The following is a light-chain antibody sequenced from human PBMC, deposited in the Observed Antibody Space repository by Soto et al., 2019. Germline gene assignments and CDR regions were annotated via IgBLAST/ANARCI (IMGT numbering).Light chain of an antibody. CDR1: QSLSSRY. CDR2: GAS. Sequence: EIVLTQSPGTLSVSPGESATLSCRASQSLSSRYLAWYQQQPGQAPRLLIYGASNTATGIPDRFSGSGSGTDFTLTISRLEPEDFAVYYCQHFGSTPGTFGHGTKVDFK. V-gene: IGKV3-20*01. CDR3: QHFGSTPGT. J-gene: IGKJ3*01.